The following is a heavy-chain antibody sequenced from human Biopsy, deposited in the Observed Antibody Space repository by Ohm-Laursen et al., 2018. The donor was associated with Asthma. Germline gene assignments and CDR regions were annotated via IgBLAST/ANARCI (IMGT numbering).Heavy chain of an antibody. CDR3: ARKAGSCLSRTCYSLDF. J-gene: IGHJ4*02. CDR1: GGTFNTYV. V-gene: IGHV1-69*01. Sequence: SSVKVSCKSLGGTFNTYVIGWVRQAPGQGLGWMGGINSVFGTTTYPQKFQDRVTITADDSTSTVYMELSSLRSEDTAVYYCARKAGSCLSRTCYSLDFWGQGTLVTVSS. D-gene: IGHD2-15*01. CDR2: INSVFGTT.